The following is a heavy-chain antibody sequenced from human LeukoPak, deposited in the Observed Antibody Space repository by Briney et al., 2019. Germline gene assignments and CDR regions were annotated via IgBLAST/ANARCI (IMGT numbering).Heavy chain of an antibody. CDR1: GFTFSSYA. CDR3: AKRHDFWSGYPPGYWYFDL. CDR2: ISGSGGST. Sequence: PGGSLRLSCAASGFTFSSYAMSWVRQAPGKGLEWVSAISGSGGSTYYADSVKGRFTISRDNSKNTLYLQMNSLRAEDTAVYYCAKRHDFWSGYPPGYWYFDLWGRGTLVTVSS. J-gene: IGHJ2*01. D-gene: IGHD3-3*01. V-gene: IGHV3-23*01.